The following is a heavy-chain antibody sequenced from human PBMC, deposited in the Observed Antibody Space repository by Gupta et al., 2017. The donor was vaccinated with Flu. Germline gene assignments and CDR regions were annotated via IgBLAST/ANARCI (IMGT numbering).Heavy chain of an antibody. D-gene: IGHD2-15*01. CDR2: IRSHFDGGTT. CDR1: GFTFANAW. Sequence: EMQLVESGGGLVEPGGSLRLSCAASGFTFANAWMAWVRQAPGKGLEWVGRIRSHFDGGTTDYAAPVKGRFSISRDENRLYLQLTSLKTEDXAXYFWATXNGGFDSAPNFDHWGQGTLVTVSS. J-gene: IGHJ4*02. CDR3: ATXNGGFDSAPNFDH. V-gene: IGHV3-15*01.